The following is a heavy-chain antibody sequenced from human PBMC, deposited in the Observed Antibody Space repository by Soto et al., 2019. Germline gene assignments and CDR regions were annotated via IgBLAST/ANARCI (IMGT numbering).Heavy chain of an antibody. CDR2: ISYDGSNK. D-gene: IGHD1-26*01. CDR3: ARDRSGSYYSGYFDY. J-gene: IGHJ4*02. Sequence: ESGGGVVQPGRSLRLSCAASGFTFSSYAMHWVRQAPGKGLEWVAVISYDGSNKYYADSVKGRFTISRDNSKNTLYLQMNSLRAEDTAVYYCARDRSGSYYSGYFDYWGQGTLVTVSS. CDR1: GFTFSSYA. V-gene: IGHV3-30-3*01.